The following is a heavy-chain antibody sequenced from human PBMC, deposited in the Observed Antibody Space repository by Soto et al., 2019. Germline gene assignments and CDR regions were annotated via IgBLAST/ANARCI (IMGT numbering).Heavy chain of an antibody. CDR2: IYYSGST. CDR3: ARAEGNGRFDY. Sequence: SETLSLTCPVSGCSISSGDYYWSWIRQPPGKGLEWIGYIYYSGSTYYNPSLKSRVTISVDTSKNQFSLKLSSVTAADTAVYYCARAEGNGRFDYWGQGTLVTVSS. CDR1: GCSISSGDYY. J-gene: IGHJ4*02. V-gene: IGHV4-30-4*01.